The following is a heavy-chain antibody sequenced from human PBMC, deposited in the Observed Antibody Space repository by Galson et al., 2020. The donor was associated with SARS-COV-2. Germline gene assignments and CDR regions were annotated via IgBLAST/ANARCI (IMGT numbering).Heavy chain of an antibody. Sequence: ETLETLSLTCTVSGGSISSSSYYWGWIRQPPGKGLEWIGSIYYSGSTYYNPSLKSRVTISVDTSKNQFSLKLSSVTAADTAVYYCARVTLGFCSGGSGPEVDWFDPWGQGTLVTVSS. CDR2: IYYSGST. CDR3: ARVTLGFCSGGSGPEVDWFDP. CDR1: GGSISSSSYY. D-gene: IGHD2-15*01. J-gene: IGHJ5*02. V-gene: IGHV4-39*01.